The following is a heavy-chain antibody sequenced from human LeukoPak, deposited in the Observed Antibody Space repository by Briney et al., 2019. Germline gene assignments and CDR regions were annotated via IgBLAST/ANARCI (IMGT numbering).Heavy chain of an antibody. J-gene: IGHJ4*02. CDR3: AKDTYYDSSGLE. Sequence: EGSLRLSCAASGFTFSSYAMSWVRQAPGKGLEWVSAISGSGGSTYYADSVKGRFTISRDNSKNTLYLQMNSLRAEDTAVYYCAKDTYYDSSGLEWGQGTLVTVSS. CDR2: ISGSGGST. V-gene: IGHV3-23*01. CDR1: GFTFSSYA. D-gene: IGHD3-22*01.